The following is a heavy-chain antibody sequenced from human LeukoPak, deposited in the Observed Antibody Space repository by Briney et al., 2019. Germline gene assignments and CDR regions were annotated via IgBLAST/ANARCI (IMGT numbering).Heavy chain of an antibody. Sequence: GSLRLSCAASGFTFSSYWMHWVRQAPGKGLVWVSRIKSDGSSTVYADSVKGRFTISRDNAKNTLYLQMNSLRAEDTAVYYCAGSASSNWFDPWGQGTLVTVSS. D-gene: IGHD6-6*01. CDR3: AGSASSNWFDP. J-gene: IGHJ5*02. CDR2: IKSDGSST. CDR1: GFTFSSYW. V-gene: IGHV3-74*01.